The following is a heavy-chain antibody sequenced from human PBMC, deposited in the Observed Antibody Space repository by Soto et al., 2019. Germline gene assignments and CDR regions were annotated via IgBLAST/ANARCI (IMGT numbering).Heavy chain of an antibody. V-gene: IGHV3-64D*08. J-gene: IGHJ4*02. Sequence: GGSMRLSCSASEFTFSSYGRHWVRQATGKGLEYVSAISSNGGSTYYADSVKGRFTISRDNFKNTLDLQMSSLRAEDTAVYYCVKSRYYDSSGYLDYFDYWGQGTLVTVSS. D-gene: IGHD3-22*01. CDR1: EFTFSSYG. CDR2: ISSNGGST. CDR3: VKSRYYDSSGYLDYFDY.